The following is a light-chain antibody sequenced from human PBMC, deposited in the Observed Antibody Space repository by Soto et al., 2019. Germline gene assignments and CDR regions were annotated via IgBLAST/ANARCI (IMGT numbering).Light chain of an antibody. CDR3: QQYSDSPLT. V-gene: IGKV3-20*01. Sequence: EIVLTQSPGTMSLSTGERATLSCRASQTVRTNYLAWFQHKPGQAPRLLIYGASSRATGIPDRFSGSGSGTDFTLTINRLETEDFAVYFFQQYSDSPLTFGGGTKVAIK. J-gene: IGKJ4*01. CDR2: GAS. CDR1: QTVRTNY.